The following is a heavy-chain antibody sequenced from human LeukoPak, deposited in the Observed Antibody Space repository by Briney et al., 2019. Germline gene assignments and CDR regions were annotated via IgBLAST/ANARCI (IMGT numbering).Heavy chain of an antibody. V-gene: IGHV4-34*01. J-gene: IGHJ4*02. CDR3: ARESVDTAPIVDY. CDR2: INHSGST. D-gene: IGHD5-18*01. Sequence: SETLSLTCAVYGGSFSGYYWSWIRQPPGKGLEWIGEINHSGSTNYNPSLKSRVTISVDTSKNQFSLKLSSVTAADTAVYYCARESVDTAPIVDYWGQGTLVTVSS. CDR1: GGSFSGYY.